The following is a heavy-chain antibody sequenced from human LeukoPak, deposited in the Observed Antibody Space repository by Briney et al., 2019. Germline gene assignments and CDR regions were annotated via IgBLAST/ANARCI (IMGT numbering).Heavy chain of an antibody. CDR1: GGSFSGYY. CDR2: INHSGST. CDR3: ARREWSLFDY. D-gene: IGHD3-3*01. Sequence: SETLSLTCAVYGGSFSGYYWSWIRQPPGKGLEWIGEINHSGSTNYNPSLKSRVTISVDTSKNQFSLKLSSVTAADTAVYYCARREWSLFDYWGQGTLVTVSS. J-gene: IGHJ4*02. V-gene: IGHV4-34*01.